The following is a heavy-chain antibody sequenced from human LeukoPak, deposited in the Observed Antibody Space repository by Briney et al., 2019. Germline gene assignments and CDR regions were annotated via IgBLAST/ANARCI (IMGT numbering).Heavy chain of an antibody. D-gene: IGHD3-3*01. V-gene: IGHV4-39*01. J-gene: IGHJ4*02. CDR3: GRQSRSDYWPDY. CDR1: GGSISSSSYY. Sequence: PSETLSLTCPVSGGSISSSSYYWGWIRQPPGKGLEWIGNIYYSGSTYYNPSLKSRVTISVVTSKNQFSLKPSSVTATDTAMYDCGRQSRSDYWPDYWGQGTLVTVSS. CDR2: IYYSGST.